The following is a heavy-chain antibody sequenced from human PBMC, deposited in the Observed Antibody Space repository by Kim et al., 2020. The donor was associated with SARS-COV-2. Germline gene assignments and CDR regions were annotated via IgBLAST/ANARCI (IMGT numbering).Heavy chain of an antibody. CDR3: ATVGHIVLQTSENSYY. V-gene: IGHV4-39*01. D-gene: IGHD2-21*01. Sequence: SETLSLTCTVSGASLSGSDYYWGWIRQPPGKGLEWIGSVYYSGNTYYSPSLKSRLTISVDTSKNQFSLKLRSVTAADTAVYYCATVGHIVLQTSENSYY. CDR1: GASLSGSDYY. CDR2: VYYSGNT. J-gene: IGHJ6*03.